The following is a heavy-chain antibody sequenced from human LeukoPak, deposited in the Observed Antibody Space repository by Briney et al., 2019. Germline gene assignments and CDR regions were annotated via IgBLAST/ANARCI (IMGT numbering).Heavy chain of an antibody. J-gene: IGHJ4*02. D-gene: IGHD3-10*01. CDR3: ATRYYYGSGSYLY. CDR2: ISGSGGST. CDR1: GFTFSSYA. Sequence: PGGSLRLSCAASGFTFSSYAMSWVRQAPWKGLEWVSAISGSGGSTYYADSVKGRFTISRDNAKNSLYLQMNSLRAEDTAVYYCATRYYYGSGSYLYWGQGTLVTVSS. V-gene: IGHV3-23*01.